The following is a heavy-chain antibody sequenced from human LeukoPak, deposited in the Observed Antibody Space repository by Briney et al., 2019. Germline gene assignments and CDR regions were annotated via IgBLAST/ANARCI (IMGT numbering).Heavy chain of an antibody. D-gene: IGHD5-24*01. CDR3: ARSIRGGYKLNAFDI. J-gene: IGHJ3*02. CDR1: GGSISSGGYY. V-gene: IGHV4-61*08. CDR2: IYYSGST. Sequence: SETLSLTCTVSGGSISSGGYYWSWIRQPPGKGLEWIGYIYYSGSTNYNPSLKSRVTISVDTSKNQFSLKLSSVTAADTAVYYCARSIRGGYKLNAFDIWGQGTMVTVSS.